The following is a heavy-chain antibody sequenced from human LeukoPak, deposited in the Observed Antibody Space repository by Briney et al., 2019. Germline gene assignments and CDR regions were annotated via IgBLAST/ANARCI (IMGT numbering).Heavy chain of an antibody. CDR2: IYYSGST. D-gene: IGHD1-26*01. V-gene: IGHV4-59*01. CDR3: AREGEWELAIDY. CDR1: GGSFSGYY. J-gene: IGHJ4*02. Sequence: SETLSLTCAVCGGSFSGYYWSWIRRPPGKGLEWIGYIYYSGSTNYNPSLKSRVTISVDTSKNQFSLKPSSVTAADTAVYYCAREGEWELAIDYWGQGTLVTVSS.